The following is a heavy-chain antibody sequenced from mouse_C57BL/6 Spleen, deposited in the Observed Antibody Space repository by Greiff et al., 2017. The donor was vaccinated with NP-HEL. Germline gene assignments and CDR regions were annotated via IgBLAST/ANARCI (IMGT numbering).Heavy chain of an antibody. CDR1: GYTFTDYE. V-gene: IGHV1-15*01. CDR3: TIYDGNSYYFDY. CDR2: IDPETGGT. J-gene: IGHJ2*01. D-gene: IGHD2-3*01. Sequence: QVQLQQSGAELVRPGASVTLSCKASGYTFTDYEMHWVKQTPVHGLEWIGAIDPETGGTAYNQKFKGKAILTADKSSSTAYMELRSLTSEDSAVYYCTIYDGNSYYFDYWGQGTTLTVSS.